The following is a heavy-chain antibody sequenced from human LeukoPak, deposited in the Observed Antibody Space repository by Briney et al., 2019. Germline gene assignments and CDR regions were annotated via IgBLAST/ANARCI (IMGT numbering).Heavy chain of an antibody. J-gene: IGHJ3*02. CDR3: ARVGRRRSDAFDI. D-gene: IGHD4-17*01. Sequence: PGGSLRLSCAASGFTFSSYWMSWVRQAPGKGLEWVANIKQDGSEKYYVDSVKGRFTISRDNAKNSLYLQMNSLRAEDTAVYYCARVGRRRSDAFDIWGQGTMVTASS. CDR2: IKQDGSEK. V-gene: IGHV3-7*03. CDR1: GFTFSSYW.